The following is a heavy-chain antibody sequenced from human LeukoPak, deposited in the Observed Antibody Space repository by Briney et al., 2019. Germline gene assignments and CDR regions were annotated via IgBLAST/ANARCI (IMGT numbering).Heavy chain of an antibody. CDR1: GGSISSGSYY. V-gene: IGHV4-61*02. CDR2: IYTSGST. Sequence: SQTLSLTCTVSGGSISSGSYYWSWIRQPAGKGLEWIGRIYTSGSTNYNPSLKSRVTISVDTSKNQFSLKLSSVTAADTAVYYCARGGSRTLYTFDYWGQGTLVTVSS. CDR3: ARGGSRTLYTFDY. D-gene: IGHD3-16*01. J-gene: IGHJ4*02.